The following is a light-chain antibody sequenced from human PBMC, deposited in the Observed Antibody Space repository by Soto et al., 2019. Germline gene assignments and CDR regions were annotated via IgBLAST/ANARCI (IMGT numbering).Light chain of an antibody. V-gene: IGKV3-11*01. J-gene: IGKJ1*01. CDR2: RAS. CDR3: QQRTDWHRT. Sequence: EVVLTQSPATLYLSPGERATRACRASQSVSRNLAWYQQKPGQAPRLLIYRASTRATGIPARFSGSGSGTDFSLSISSLQPEDFAVYYCQQRTDWHRTFGQGTKVEVK. CDR1: QSVSRN.